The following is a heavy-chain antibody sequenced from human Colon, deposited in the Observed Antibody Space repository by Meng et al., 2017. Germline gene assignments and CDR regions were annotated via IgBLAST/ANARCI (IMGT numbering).Heavy chain of an antibody. V-gene: IGHV6-1*02. CDR1: GESGSISSAA. Sequence: VHLVHTSRGLVNPSKTLSRTCAISGESGSISSAACNWLRQSPSRGLEWLGRTYYRSKYYNDYALYVNSRITINPNTSKNQLSMQLNSVTPEDKAIYYCARDWGDVRGGFDFWVQGTLVTVSS. J-gene: IGHJ4*02. CDR2: TYYRSKYYN. D-gene: IGHD3-10*02. CDR3: ARDWGDVRGGFDF.